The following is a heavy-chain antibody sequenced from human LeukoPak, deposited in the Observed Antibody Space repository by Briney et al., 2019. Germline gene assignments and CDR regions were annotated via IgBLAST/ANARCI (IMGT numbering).Heavy chain of an antibody. V-gene: IGHV4-34*01. J-gene: IGHJ6*03. Sequence: PSETLSLTCAVYGGSFNGYYWSWIRQPPGKGLEWIGEINHSGSTNYNPSLKSRVTISVDTSKNQFSLKLSSVTAADTAVYYCASGKLSSNDYLMDVRGKGTTVTVSS. CDR2: INHSGST. D-gene: IGHD4-11*01. CDR3: ASGKLSSNDYLMDV. CDR1: GGSFNGYY.